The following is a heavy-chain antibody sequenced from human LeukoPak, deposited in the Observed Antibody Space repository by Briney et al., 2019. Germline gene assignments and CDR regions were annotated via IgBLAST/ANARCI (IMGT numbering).Heavy chain of an antibody. CDR3: VPLPAGNFPGFDY. Sequence: GGSLRLSCTASGFTFSSFAMSWVRLAPGKGLEWVSTVDHSFGTTHYADSVKGRFTISRDDSKNTVSLQMNSLRVEDAALYYCVPLPAGNFPGFDYWGQGTRVTVSS. CDR2: VDHSFGTT. CDR1: GFTFSSFA. J-gene: IGHJ4*02. V-gene: IGHV3-23*01. D-gene: IGHD1-7*01.